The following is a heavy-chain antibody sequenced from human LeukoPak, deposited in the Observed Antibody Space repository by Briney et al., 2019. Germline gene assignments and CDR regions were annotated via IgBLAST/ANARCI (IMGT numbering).Heavy chain of an antibody. V-gene: IGHV3-21*01. D-gene: IGHD3-16*01. CDR3: ARGRKALFGWFDP. J-gene: IGHJ5*02. CDR1: GFTFNKYT. CDR2: ITSSSSYI. Sequence: PGGSLRLSCAASGFTFNKYTMNWVRQAPGKGLEGVSSITSSSSYIYYADSVKGRFTISRDNAKNSLYLQMNSLRAEDTAVYYCARGRKALFGWFDPWGQGTLVTVSS.